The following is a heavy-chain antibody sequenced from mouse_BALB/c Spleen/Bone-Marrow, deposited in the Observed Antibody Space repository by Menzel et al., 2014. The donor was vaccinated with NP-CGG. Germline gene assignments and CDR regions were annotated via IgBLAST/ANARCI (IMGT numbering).Heavy chain of an antibody. CDR3: TRGEDY. Sequence: VQLQQSGAELVKPGASVKLSCTGSGFNIKDTFMHWVKQRPEQGLEWIGRIDPANGNTKYDPKFQGKATIIADTSSNTAYLQLTSLTSEDTAVYYCTRGEDYWGQGTTLAVSS. CDR1: GFNIKDTF. V-gene: IGHV14-3*02. CDR2: IDPANGNT. J-gene: IGHJ2*01.